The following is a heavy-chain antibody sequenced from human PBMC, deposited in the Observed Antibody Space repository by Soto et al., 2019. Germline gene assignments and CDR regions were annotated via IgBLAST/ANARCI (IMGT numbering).Heavy chain of an antibody. CDR1: GGSISSGGYY. V-gene: IGHV4-31*03. Sequence: PSETLSLTCTVSGGSISSGGYYWSWIRQHPGKGLEWIGYIFYSGTTYYNPSLKSRVTISVDTSKNQFSLKLSSVTAADTAVYYCARAEDYYYYGMDVWGQGTTVTVS. J-gene: IGHJ6*02. CDR3: ARAEDYYYYGMDV. CDR2: IFYSGTT.